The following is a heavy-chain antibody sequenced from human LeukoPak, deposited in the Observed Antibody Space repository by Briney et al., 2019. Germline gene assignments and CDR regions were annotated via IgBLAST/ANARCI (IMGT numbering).Heavy chain of an antibody. V-gene: IGHV3-23*01. CDR1: GFTFSSYS. Sequence: GGSLRLSCAASGFTFSSYSMNWVRQAPGKGLGWVSAIGGSGDSTYYADSVKGRFTISRDNSQNTLYLQMNSLRAEDTAVYYCAKDPLEQLSTIYFQNWGQGTLVTVSS. CDR3: AKDPLEQLSTIYFQN. CDR2: IGGSGDST. D-gene: IGHD6-6*01. J-gene: IGHJ1*01.